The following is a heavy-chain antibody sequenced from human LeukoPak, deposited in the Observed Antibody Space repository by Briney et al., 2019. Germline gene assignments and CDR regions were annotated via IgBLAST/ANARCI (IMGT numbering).Heavy chain of an antibody. CDR3: TRPVSSGAFDI. D-gene: IGHD2-8*01. Sequence: GRSLRLSCAASGFTFDDYAMHWVRQAPGKGLVWVSRINPDGSSTNYADSVKGRFTISRDNAKNTLYLQMNSLRAGDTAVYYCTRPVSSGAFDIWGQGTMVTVSS. CDR1: GFTFDDYA. CDR2: INPDGSST. V-gene: IGHV3-74*01. J-gene: IGHJ3*02.